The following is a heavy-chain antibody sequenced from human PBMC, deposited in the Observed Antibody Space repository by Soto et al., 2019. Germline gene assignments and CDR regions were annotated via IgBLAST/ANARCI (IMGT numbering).Heavy chain of an antibody. CDR3: ARYCSSTSCYDDDYYYYYMDV. CDR1: GGSISSYY. CDR2: IYYSGST. D-gene: IGHD2-2*01. Sequence: SETLSLTCTVSGGSISSYYWSWIRQPPGKGLEWIGYIYYSGSTNYNPSLKSRVTISVDTSKNQFSLKLSSVTAADTAVYYCARYCSSTSCYDDDYYYYYMDVWGKGTTVTV. V-gene: IGHV4-59*08. J-gene: IGHJ6*03.